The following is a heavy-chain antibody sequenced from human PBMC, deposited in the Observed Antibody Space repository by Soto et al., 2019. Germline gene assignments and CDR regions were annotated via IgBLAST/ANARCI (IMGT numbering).Heavy chain of an antibody. Sequence: QVQLVESGGGVVQPGRSLRLSCAASGFTFSSYGMHWVRQAPGKGLERVAVISYDGSNKYYADSVKGRFTISRDNSKNTLYLQMNSLRAEDTAVYYCAKSDSSSWEAPDYWGQGTLVTVSS. CDR3: AKSDSSSWEAPDY. CDR2: ISYDGSNK. D-gene: IGHD6-13*01. V-gene: IGHV3-30*18. CDR1: GFTFSSYG. J-gene: IGHJ4*02.